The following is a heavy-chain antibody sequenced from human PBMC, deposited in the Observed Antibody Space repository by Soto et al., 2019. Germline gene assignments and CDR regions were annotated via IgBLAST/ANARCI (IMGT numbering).Heavy chain of an antibody. V-gene: IGHV3-23*01. J-gene: IGHJ4*02. Sequence: PWGSLRLSCAASGFTFISYAMSWVRQAPGKGLEWVSAISGSGGSTYYADSVKGRFTISRDNSKNTLYLQMNSLRAEDTAVYYCAKGPRFGELLYYFDYWGQGTLVTVSS. CDR1: GFTFISYA. D-gene: IGHD3-10*01. CDR3: AKGPRFGELLYYFDY. CDR2: ISGSGGST.